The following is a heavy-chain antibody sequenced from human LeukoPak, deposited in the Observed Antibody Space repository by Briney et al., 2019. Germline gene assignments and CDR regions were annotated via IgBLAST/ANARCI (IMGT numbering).Heavy chain of an antibody. V-gene: IGHV1-8*02. Sequence: WASVKVSCKASGYTFSGYFMHWVRQATGQGLEWMGWMNPNSGNTGYAQKFQGRVTMTRNTSISTAYMELSSLRSEDTAVYYCERWGSPDIVATTDYYYYGMDVWGQGTTVTVSS. CDR2: MNPNSGNT. CDR1: GYTFSGYF. CDR3: ERWGSPDIVATTDYYYYGMDV. D-gene: IGHD5-12*01. J-gene: IGHJ6*02.